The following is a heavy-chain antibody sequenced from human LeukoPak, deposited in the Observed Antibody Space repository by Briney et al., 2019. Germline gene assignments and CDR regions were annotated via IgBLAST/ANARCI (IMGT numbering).Heavy chain of an antibody. Sequence: PRASVKVSCKASGGTFSSYAISWVRQAPGQGLEWMGGIIPIFGTANYAQKFQGRVTITTDESTSTAYMELSSLRSEDTAVYYCARVEFWGGYYSSLGWFDPWGQGTLVTVSS. CDR2: IIPIFGTA. D-gene: IGHD3-3*01. CDR3: ARVEFWGGYYSSLGWFDP. V-gene: IGHV1-69*05. CDR1: GGTFSSYA. J-gene: IGHJ5*02.